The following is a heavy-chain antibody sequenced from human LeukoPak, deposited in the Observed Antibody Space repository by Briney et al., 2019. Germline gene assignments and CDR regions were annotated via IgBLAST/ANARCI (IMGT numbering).Heavy chain of an antibody. CDR3: ARGRYYYDSSGYYPGY. V-gene: IGHV1-18*01. CDR1: GYTFTSYG. Sequence: GASVKVSCKASGYTFTSYGISWVRQAPGQGLEWMGWISAYNGNTNYAQKLQGRVTMTTDTSTSTAYMELSSLRSEDTAVYYCARGRYYYDSSGYYPGYWGQGTLVTVSS. J-gene: IGHJ4*02. D-gene: IGHD3-22*01. CDR2: ISAYNGNT.